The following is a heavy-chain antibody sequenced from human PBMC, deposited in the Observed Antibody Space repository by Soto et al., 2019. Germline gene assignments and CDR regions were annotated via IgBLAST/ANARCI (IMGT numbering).Heavy chain of an antibody. CDR1: GGSISSGDYY. V-gene: IGHV4-30-4*01. Sequence: QVQLQESGPGLVKPSQTLSLTCTVSGGSISSGDYYWSWIRQPPGKGLEWIGYIYYSGSTYYNPSLKSRXXIXVXXSKNQFSLKLSSVTAADTAVYYCARAIDLYSPFDYWGQGTLVTVSS. CDR2: IYYSGST. CDR3: ARAIDLYSPFDY. D-gene: IGHD2-8*01. J-gene: IGHJ4*02.